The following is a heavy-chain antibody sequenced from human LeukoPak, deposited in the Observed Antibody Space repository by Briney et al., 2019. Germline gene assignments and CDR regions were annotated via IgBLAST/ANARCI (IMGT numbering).Heavy chain of an antibody. Sequence: GGSLRLSCAASGFTFDDYGMQWVRQAPGKGLEWVSLISWDGVITYYADPVKGRFTISRDNSRNSLFLQMNSLRAEDTALYYCAKVGPGNYYYMDVWGKGTTVTVSS. CDR2: ISWDGVIT. CDR1: GFTFDDYG. J-gene: IGHJ6*03. V-gene: IGHV3-43D*03. CDR3: AKVGPGNYYYMDV. D-gene: IGHD1-1*01.